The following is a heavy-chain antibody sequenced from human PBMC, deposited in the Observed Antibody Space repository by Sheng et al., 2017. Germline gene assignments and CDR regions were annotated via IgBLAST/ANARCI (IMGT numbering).Heavy chain of an antibody. D-gene: IGHD2-2*01. CDR2: ISYDGSNK. J-gene: IGHJ6*02. CDR1: GFTFSSYA. CDR3: ARELTCSSTSCYAGPYGMDV. V-gene: IGHV3-30*04. Sequence: QVQLVESGGGVVQPGRSLRLSCAASGFTFSSYAMHWVRQAPGKGLEWVAVISYDGSNKYYADSVKGRFTISRDNSKNTLYLQMNSLRAEDTAVYYCARELTCSSTSCYAGPYGMDVWGRRDRRSPSP.